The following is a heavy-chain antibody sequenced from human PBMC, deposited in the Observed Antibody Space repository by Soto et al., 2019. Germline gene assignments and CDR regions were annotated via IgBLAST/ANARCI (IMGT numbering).Heavy chain of an antibody. D-gene: IGHD6-6*01. J-gene: IGHJ6*02. CDR2: IYPGDSDT. CDR3: ARDSPPPGRYVAARPGDYYYGMDV. CDR1: GYSFTSYW. Sequence: GESLKISCKGSGYSFTSYWIGWVRQMPGKGLEWMGIIYPGDSDTRYSPSFQGQVTISADKSISTAYLQWSSLKASDTAMYYCARDSPPPGRYVAARPGDYYYGMDVWGQGTTVTVSS. V-gene: IGHV5-51*01.